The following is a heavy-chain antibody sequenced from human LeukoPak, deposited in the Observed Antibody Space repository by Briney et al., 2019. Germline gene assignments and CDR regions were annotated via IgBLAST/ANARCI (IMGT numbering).Heavy chain of an antibody. CDR1: GGSISSGGYY. CDR3: ARDRIVVVPAAEPITYNWFDP. Sequence: SETLSLTCTVSGGSISSGGYYWSWIRQHPGKGLEWIGHIYYSGSTYYNPSLKSRVTISVDTSKNQFSLKLSSVTAADTAVYYCARDRIVVVPAAEPITYNWFDPWGQGTLVTVSS. V-gene: IGHV4-31*03. J-gene: IGHJ5*02. CDR2: IYYSGST. D-gene: IGHD2-2*01.